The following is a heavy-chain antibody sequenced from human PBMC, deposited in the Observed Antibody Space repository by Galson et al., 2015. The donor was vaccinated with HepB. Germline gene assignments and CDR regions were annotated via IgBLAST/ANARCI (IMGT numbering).Heavy chain of an antibody. Sequence: ETLSLTCTVSGGSMSNYYWGWIRQPPGKGLEWIGYIYSRGGTNYHRSLKSRVTITRDTSASTAYMELSSLRSEDTAVYYCARDQVRGICSSTSCYAIYYYYGMDVWGQGTTVTVSS. CDR3: ARDQVRGICSSTSCYAIYYYYGMDV. D-gene: IGHD2-2*01. CDR2: IYSRGGT. J-gene: IGHJ6*02. CDR1: GGSMSNYY. V-gene: IGHV4-4*08.